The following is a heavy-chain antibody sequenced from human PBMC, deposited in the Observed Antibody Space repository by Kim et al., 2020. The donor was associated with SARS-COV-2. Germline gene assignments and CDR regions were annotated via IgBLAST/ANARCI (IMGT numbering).Heavy chain of an antibody. CDR2: IYSGGST. V-gene: IGHV3-66*01. CDR1: GFTVSSNY. J-gene: IGHJ6*02. D-gene: IGHD3-3*01. CDR3: ARDGYYDFWSGYRQLYYGMDV. Sequence: GGSLRLSCAASGFTVSSNYMSWVRQAPGKGLEWVSVIYSGGSTYYADSVKGRFTISRDNSKNTLYLQMNSLRAEDTAVYYCARDGYYDFWSGYRQLYYGMDVWGQGTTVTVSS.